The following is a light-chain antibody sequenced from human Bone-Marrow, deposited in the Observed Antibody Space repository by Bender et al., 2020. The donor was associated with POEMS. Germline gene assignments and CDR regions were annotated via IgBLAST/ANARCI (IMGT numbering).Light chain of an antibody. J-gene: IGLJ3*02. V-gene: IGLV2-23*01. CDR3: CSYASYYAV. Sequence: QSALTQPASVSGSPGQSITISCTGTSSDVGSYNFVSWYQHHPGRAPKLMIYEGSKRPSGVSNRFSGSKSGNTASLTISGVQAEDEADYYCCSYASYYAVFGGGTELTVL. CDR2: EGS. CDR1: SSDVGSYNF.